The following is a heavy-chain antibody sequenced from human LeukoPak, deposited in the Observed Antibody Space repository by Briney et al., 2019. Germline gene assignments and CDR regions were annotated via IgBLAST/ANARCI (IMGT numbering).Heavy chain of an antibody. CDR2: ISGSGGST. J-gene: IGHJ4*02. D-gene: IGHD1-26*01. CDR1: GFTFSSYA. Sequence: GGSLRLSCAASGFTFSSYAMSWVRQAPGKGLEWVSAISGSGGSTYYADSVKGRFTISRDNSKNTLYLQMNSLGAEDTAVYYCAKDLRGLMRGSYSNYRGQGTLVTVSS. CDR3: AKDLRGLMRGSYSNY. V-gene: IGHV3-23*01.